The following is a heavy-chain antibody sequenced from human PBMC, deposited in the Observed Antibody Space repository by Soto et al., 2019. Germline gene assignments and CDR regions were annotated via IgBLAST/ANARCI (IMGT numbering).Heavy chain of an antibody. CDR1: GFTFRSYS. V-gene: IGHV3-21*01. Sequence: GGSLRLSCEASGFTFRSYSMNWVRQALGKGLEWVSSISTTSSYIYYGDSVKGRFTISRDNAKNSLFLQMNSLRAEDTAIYYCAREGDDYGDYKRAFDIWGQGTTVTVSS. CDR2: ISTTSSYI. CDR3: AREGDDYGDYKRAFDI. J-gene: IGHJ3*02. D-gene: IGHD4-17*01.